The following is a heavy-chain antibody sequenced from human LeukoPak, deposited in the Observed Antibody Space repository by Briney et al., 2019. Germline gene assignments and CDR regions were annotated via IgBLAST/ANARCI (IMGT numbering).Heavy chain of an antibody. CDR3: AKIAGRDGYNSPFDY. J-gene: IGHJ4*02. CDR2: IRYDGSNK. D-gene: IGHD5-24*01. CDR1: GFTFSSYG. V-gene: IGHV3-30*02. Sequence: GGSLRLSCAASGFTFSSYGMHWVRQAPGKGLEWVAFIRYDGSNKYYADSVKGRFTISRDNSKNTLYLQMNSLRAEDTAVYYCAKIAGRDGYNSPFDYWGQGTLVTVSS.